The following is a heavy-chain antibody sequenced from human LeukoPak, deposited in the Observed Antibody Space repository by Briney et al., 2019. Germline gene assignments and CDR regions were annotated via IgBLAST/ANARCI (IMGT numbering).Heavy chain of an antibody. J-gene: IGHJ4*02. CDR3: ARDHPHGYSSGWYSY. Sequence: PGGSLRLSCAASGFTFSSYGMHWVRQAPGKGLEWVAVIWYDGSNKYYADSVKGRFTTSRDNSKNTLYLQMNSLRAEDTAVYYCARDHPHGYSSGWYSYWGQGTLVTVSS. CDR2: IWYDGSNK. D-gene: IGHD6-19*01. V-gene: IGHV3-33*01. CDR1: GFTFSSYG.